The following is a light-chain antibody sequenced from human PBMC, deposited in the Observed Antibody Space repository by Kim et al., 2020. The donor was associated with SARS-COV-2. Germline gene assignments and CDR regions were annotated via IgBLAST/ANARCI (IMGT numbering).Light chain of an antibody. CDR3: AAWDDSLSGWV. CDR1: SSNIGRNY. J-gene: IGLJ3*02. CDR2: RND. Sequence: QSVLTQPPSASGTPGQRVTVSCSGSSSNIGRNYAYWFHHLPGRAPKLLIYRNDQRSSGVPDRISGSKSGTSASLAISGLRSEDGADYYCAAWDDSLSGWVFGGGTQLTVL. V-gene: IGLV1-47*01.